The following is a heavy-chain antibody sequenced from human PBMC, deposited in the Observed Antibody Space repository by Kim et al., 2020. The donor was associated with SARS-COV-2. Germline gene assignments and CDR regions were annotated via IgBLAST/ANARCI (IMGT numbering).Heavy chain of an antibody. D-gene: IGHD2-2*01. CDR3: ATLHCSSTSCYFFDY. CDR1: GYTLTELS. J-gene: IGHJ4*02. Sequence: ASVKVSCKVSGYTLTELSMHWVRQAPGKGLEWMGGFDPEDGETIYAQKFQGRVTMTEDTSTDTAYMELSSPRSEDTAVYYCATLHCSSTSCYFFDYWGQGTLVTVSS. CDR2: FDPEDGET. V-gene: IGHV1-24*01.